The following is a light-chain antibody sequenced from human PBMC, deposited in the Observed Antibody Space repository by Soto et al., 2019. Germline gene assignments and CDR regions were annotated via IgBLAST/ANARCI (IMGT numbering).Light chain of an antibody. CDR1: QGIGND. CDR3: LQHNAYPRT. Sequence: DIQMTQSPSSLSASVGDRVTITCRASQGIGNDLGWYQQKPGKAPKRLIYAASSLQSGVPSRFSGSGSGTEFTLRISSLQPEDFATYYCLQHNAYPRTFGQGTKVDIK. V-gene: IGKV1-17*01. CDR2: AAS. J-gene: IGKJ1*01.